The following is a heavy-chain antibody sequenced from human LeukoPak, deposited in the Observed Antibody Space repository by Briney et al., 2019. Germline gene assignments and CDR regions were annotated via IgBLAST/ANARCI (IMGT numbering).Heavy chain of an antibody. V-gene: IGHV1-69*05. CDR2: IIPIFGTA. J-gene: IGHJ3*02. Sequence: GASVKVSCKASGGTFSSYAISWVRQAPGQGLGWMGRIIPIFGTANYAQKFQGRVTITTDESTSTAYMELSSLRSEDTAVYYCASTLEMATITNAFDIWGQGTMVTVSS. CDR1: GGTFSSYA. CDR3: ASTLEMATITNAFDI. D-gene: IGHD5-24*01.